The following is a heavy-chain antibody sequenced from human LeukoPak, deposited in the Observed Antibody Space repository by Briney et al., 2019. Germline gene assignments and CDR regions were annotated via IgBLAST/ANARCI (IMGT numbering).Heavy chain of an antibody. V-gene: IGHV1-18*01. CDR1: GYTFTSYG. D-gene: IGHD3-16*02. CDR2: ISAYNGNT. J-gene: IGHJ5*02. CDR3: ARGRVMITFGGVIGGRFDP. Sequence: ASVKVSCKASGYTFTSYGISWVRQAPGQGLEWMGWISAYNGNTNYAQKLQGRVTMTTDTSTRTAYTELRSLRSDDTAVYYCARGRVMITFGGVIGGRFDPWGQGTLVTVSS.